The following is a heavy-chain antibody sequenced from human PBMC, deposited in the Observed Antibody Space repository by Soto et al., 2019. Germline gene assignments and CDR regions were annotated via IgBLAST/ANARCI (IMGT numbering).Heavy chain of an antibody. V-gene: IGHV3-33*01. CDR2: IWYDGSNK. D-gene: IGHD3-22*01. J-gene: IGHJ3*02. CDR1: GFTFSSYG. CDR3: ARDPRVDYYDSPDAFDI. Sequence: PGGSLRLSCAASGFTFSSYGMHWVRQAPGKGLEWVAVIWYDGSNKYYADSVKGRFTISRDNSKNTLYLQMNSLRAEDTAVYYCARDPRVDYYDSPDAFDIWGQGTMVTVSS.